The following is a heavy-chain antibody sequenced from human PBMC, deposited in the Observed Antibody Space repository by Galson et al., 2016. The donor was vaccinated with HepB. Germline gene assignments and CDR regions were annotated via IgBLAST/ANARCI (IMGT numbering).Heavy chain of an antibody. Sequence: SVKVSCKASGYIFTNYAIHWVRQAPGQRLEWMGWINAGQGYTKYSQKLQGRVTITRDTSATTAHMELSSLRSEDTAVYYCVRDDRIAAAGNYFEFWGQGTLVTVSS. CDR1: GYIFTNYA. J-gene: IGHJ4*02. CDR2: INAGQGYT. V-gene: IGHV1-3*01. D-gene: IGHD6-13*01. CDR3: VRDDRIAAAGNYFEF.